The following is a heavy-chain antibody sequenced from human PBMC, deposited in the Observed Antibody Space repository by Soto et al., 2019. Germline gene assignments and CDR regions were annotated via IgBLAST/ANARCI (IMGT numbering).Heavy chain of an antibody. V-gene: IGHV1-69*01. CDR2: IIPIFGTA. D-gene: IGHD6-6*01. CDR1: GGTFSSYA. Sequence: QVQLVQSGAEVKKPGSSVKVSCKASGGTFSSYAISWVRQAPGQGLEWMGGIIPIFGTANYAQKFQGRVTITADESTSTDYMELSSLRSEDTAVYYCAREESYSSSSRYGMDVWGQGTTVTVSS. J-gene: IGHJ6*02. CDR3: AREESYSSSSRYGMDV.